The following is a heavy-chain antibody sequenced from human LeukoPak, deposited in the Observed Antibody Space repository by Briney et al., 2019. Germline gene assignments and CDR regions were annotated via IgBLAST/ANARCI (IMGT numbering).Heavy chain of an antibody. D-gene: IGHD6-19*01. Sequence: PSGGSTSYAQKFQGRVTMTRDTSTSTVYMELSSLRSEDTAVYYCARDQSVTSGWGPLDYWGQGTLVTVSS. CDR2: PSGGST. V-gene: IGHV1-46*01. CDR3: ARDQSVTSGWGPLDY. J-gene: IGHJ4*02.